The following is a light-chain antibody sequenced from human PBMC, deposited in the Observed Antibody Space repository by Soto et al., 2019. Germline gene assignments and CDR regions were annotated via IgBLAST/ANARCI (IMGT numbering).Light chain of an antibody. V-gene: IGLV1-44*01. CDR3: AAWDDILNVYV. CDR2: SNY. J-gene: IGLJ1*01. Sequence: QSVLTQPPSASGTPGQRVTISCSGSSSNIESNTVTWYQQLPGTAPKLVIYSNYDRPSGVLDRFSCATSGTSASLVIRCLQSEDEADYYCAAWDDILNVYVFGGGTKLTVL. CDR1: SSNIESNT.